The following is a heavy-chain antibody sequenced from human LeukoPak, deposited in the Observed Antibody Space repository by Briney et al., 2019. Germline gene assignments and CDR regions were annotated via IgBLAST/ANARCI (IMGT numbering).Heavy chain of an antibody. J-gene: IGHJ4*02. CDR3: AREGGPYRPLDY. CDR1: GVSISTYY. CDR2: IYYTGST. V-gene: IGHV4-59*01. Sequence: SETLSLTCTVSGVSISTYYWSWIRQPPGKGLEWIAYIYYTGSTNYNPSLKSRVTISVDTSKNQVSLKLSSVTAADTAVYYCAREGGPYRPLDYSGQGTLVTVSS.